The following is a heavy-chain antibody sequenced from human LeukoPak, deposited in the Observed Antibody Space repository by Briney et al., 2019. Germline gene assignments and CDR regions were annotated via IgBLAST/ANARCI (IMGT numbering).Heavy chain of an antibody. D-gene: IGHD2-21*02. Sequence: SETLSLTCTVSGGSISSYYWSWIRQPAGKGLEWIGHIYTSGSTNYNPSLKSRVTMSVDTSKNQFSLKLSPVTAADTAVYYCARGSKPGDCHDYWGQGTLVTVSS. CDR2: IYTSGST. CDR1: GGSISSYY. V-gene: IGHV4-4*07. CDR3: ARGSKPGDCHDY. J-gene: IGHJ4*02.